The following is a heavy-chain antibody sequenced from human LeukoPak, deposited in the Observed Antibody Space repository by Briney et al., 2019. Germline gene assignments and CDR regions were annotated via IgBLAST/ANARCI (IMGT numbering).Heavy chain of an antibody. CDR3: AKDRKSWGPYYFDY. J-gene: IGHJ4*02. Sequence: GGSLRLSCAASGFTFSSYSMNWVRQAPGKGLEWVAVISYDGSNKYYADSVKGRFTISRDNSKNTLYLQMNSLRAEDTAVYYCAKDRKSWGPYYFDYWGQGTLVTVSS. V-gene: IGHV3-30*18. CDR2: ISYDGSNK. D-gene: IGHD7-27*01. CDR1: GFTFSSYS.